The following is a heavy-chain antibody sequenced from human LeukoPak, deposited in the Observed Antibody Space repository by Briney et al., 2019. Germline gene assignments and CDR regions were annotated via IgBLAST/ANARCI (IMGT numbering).Heavy chain of an antibody. V-gene: IGHV4-34*01. D-gene: IGHD5-18*01. Sequence: PSETLSLTCAVYGGSFSGYDWSWIRQPPGKGLEWIGEINHSGSTNYNPSLKSRVIISVDTSKNQISLKLSSVTAADTAVYYCARRNGGYSYGSHFDCWGQGTLVTVSS. CDR3: ARRNGGYSYGSHFDC. CDR1: GGSFSGYD. J-gene: IGHJ4*02. CDR2: INHSGST.